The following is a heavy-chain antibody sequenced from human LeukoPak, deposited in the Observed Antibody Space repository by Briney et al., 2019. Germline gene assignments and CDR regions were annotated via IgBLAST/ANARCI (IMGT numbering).Heavy chain of an antibody. CDR3: ARINYYGSGLDL. D-gene: IGHD3-10*01. CDR2: IHHGGST. CDR1: GASITTGAYY. J-gene: IGHJ5*02. Sequence: PSETLSLTCTVSGASITTGAYYWTYIRQSPGKDLEWIGYIHHGGSTYYNPSLKSRVTISIDRPKNQFSLRLTSVTAADTAVYYCARINYYGSGLDLWGQGALVTVSS. V-gene: IGHV4-30-2*06.